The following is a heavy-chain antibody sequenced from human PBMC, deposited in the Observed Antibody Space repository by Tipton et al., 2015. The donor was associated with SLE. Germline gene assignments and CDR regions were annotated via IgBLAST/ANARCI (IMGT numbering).Heavy chain of an antibody. D-gene: IGHD3-22*01. CDR2: INHSGST. J-gene: IGHJ4*02. CDR1: GGSFSGYC. Sequence: TLSLTCAVYGGSFSGYCWTWIRQPPGKGLEWIGEINHSGSTNYNPSLKSRVTISVDASKDQLSLRLNSVTAADTAVYYCARSSSGYYVDYWGQGTLVTVSS. V-gene: IGHV4-34*01. CDR3: ARSSSGYYVDY.